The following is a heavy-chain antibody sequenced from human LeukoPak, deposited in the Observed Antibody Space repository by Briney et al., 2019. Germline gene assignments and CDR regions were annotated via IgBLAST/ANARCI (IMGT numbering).Heavy chain of an antibody. J-gene: IGHJ5*02. CDR2: INHSGST. CDR3: ASLPEGQRYNWFDP. CDR1: GGSFSGYY. V-gene: IGHV4-34*01. Sequence: SETLSLTCAVYGGSFSGYYWSWIRQPPGKGLEWIGEINHSGSTNYNPSLKSRVTISVDTSKNQFSLKLSSVTAADPAVYYCASLPEGQRYNWFDPWGQGTLVTVSS.